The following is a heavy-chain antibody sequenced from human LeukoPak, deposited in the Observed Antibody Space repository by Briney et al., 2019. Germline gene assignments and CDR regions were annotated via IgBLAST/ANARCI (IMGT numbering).Heavy chain of an antibody. CDR3: ASELAGIFDY. V-gene: IGHV4-61*02. CDR2: IYTSGST. CDR1: GGSISSGSYY. Sequence: SETLSLTCTVSGGSISSGSYYWSWIRQPAGKGLEWIGRIYTSGSTNYNPSLKSRVTISIDTSKNQFSLKLSSVTAADTAVYYCASELAGIFDYWGQGTLVTVSS. D-gene: IGHD3-10*01. J-gene: IGHJ4*02.